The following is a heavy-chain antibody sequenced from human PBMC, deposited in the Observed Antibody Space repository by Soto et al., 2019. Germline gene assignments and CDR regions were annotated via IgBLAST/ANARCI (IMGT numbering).Heavy chain of an antibody. CDR2: IWYDGSNK. D-gene: IGHD6-13*01. V-gene: IGHV3-33*01. CDR1: GFTFSNYG. CDR3: ASPYSSSWVVFDN. J-gene: IGHJ4*02. Sequence: QVQLVESGGGVFQPGRSLRLSCTASGFTFSNYGMHWVRQAPGKGLEWVAVIWYDGSNKYYADSVKGRFTISRDNSKNTLYLQMNTLRAEDTAVYYCASPYSSSWVVFDNWGQGTLVTVSS.